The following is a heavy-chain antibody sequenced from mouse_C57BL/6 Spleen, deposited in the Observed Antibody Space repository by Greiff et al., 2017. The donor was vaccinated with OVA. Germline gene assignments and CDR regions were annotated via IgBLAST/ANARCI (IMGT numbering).Heavy chain of an antibody. CDR1: GYTFTSYW. CDR2: IYPGSGST. D-gene: IGHD1-1*01. J-gene: IGHJ1*03. Sequence: VQLQQPGAELVKPGASVKMSCKASGYTFTSYWITWVKQRPGQGLEWIGDIYPGSGSTNYNEKFKSKATLTVDTSSSTAYMQLSSLTSEDSAVYWCARALLLRSYGYFDVWGTGTTVTVSS. V-gene: IGHV1-55*01. CDR3: ARALLLRSYGYFDV.